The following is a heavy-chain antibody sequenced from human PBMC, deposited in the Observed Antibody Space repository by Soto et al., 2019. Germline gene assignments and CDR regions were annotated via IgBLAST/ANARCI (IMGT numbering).Heavy chain of an antibody. CDR1: GFPFSSYA. V-gene: IGHV3-23*01. J-gene: IGHJ4*02. Sequence: GGSLRLSCASSGFPFSSYAMSWVRQAPGKGLEWVSAISGSGGSTYYADSVKGRFTISRDNSKNTLYLQMSSLRAEDTAVYYCVGGASQLWPLVWGQGTLVTVSS. CDR2: ISGSGGST. D-gene: IGHD5-18*01. CDR3: VGGASQLWPLV.